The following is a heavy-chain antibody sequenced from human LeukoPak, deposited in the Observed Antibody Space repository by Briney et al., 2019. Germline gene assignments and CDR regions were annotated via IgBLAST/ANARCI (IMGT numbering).Heavy chain of an antibody. Sequence: GGSLRLSCTVSGFTVSSNSMSWVRQAPGKGLEWVSFIYSDNTHYSDSVKGRFTISRDNSKNTLYLQMNSLTAEDTAVHYCAKTLYSSSYVLGDSDYWGQATLVTVSS. CDR1: GFTVSSNS. D-gene: IGHD6-6*01. CDR2: IYSDNT. CDR3: AKTLYSSSYVLGDSDY. V-gene: IGHV3-53*01. J-gene: IGHJ4*02.